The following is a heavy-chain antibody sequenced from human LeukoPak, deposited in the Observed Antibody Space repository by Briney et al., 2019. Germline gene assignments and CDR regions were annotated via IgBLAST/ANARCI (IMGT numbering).Heavy chain of an antibody. CDR3: ARRTYSSGHRYFDS. V-gene: IGHV5-51*01. D-gene: IGHD6-19*01. Sequence: GESLKISCKGSGYSFTSYWIGWVRQMPRKGLEWMGIIYPGDSDTRYSPSFQGQVTISVDKSINTAYLQWSSLKASDTAMYYCARRTYSSGHRYFDSWGQGTLVTVSS. CDR2: IYPGDSDT. J-gene: IGHJ4*02. CDR1: GYSFTSYW.